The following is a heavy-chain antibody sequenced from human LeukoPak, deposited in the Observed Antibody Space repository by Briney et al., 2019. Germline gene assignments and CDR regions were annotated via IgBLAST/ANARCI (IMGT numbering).Heavy chain of an antibody. V-gene: IGHV4-61*02. CDR2: IYTSGST. D-gene: IGHD3-3*02. Sequence: SETLSLTCTVSGGSISSGSYYWSWIRQPAGKGLEWIGRIYTSGSTNYNPSLKSRVTISVDTSKNQFSLKLSSVTAADTAVYYCARHFDAFDIWGPGTMVTASS. CDR1: GGSISSGSYY. CDR3: ARHFDAFDI. J-gene: IGHJ3*02.